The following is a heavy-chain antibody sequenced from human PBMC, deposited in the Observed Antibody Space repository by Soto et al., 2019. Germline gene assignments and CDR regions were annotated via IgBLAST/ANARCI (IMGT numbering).Heavy chain of an antibody. D-gene: IGHD5-12*01. V-gene: IGHV1-46*01. CDR1: GYTFTSYY. CDR2: INPSGGST. CDR3: ARDLRIIVATTGRDYYYGMDV. Sequence: ASVKVSCKASGYTFTSYYMHWVRQAPGQGLEWMGIINPSGGSTSYAQKFQGRVTMTRDTSTSTVYMELSSLRSEDTAVYYCARDLRIIVATTGRDYYYGMDVWGQGTTVTGSS. J-gene: IGHJ6*02.